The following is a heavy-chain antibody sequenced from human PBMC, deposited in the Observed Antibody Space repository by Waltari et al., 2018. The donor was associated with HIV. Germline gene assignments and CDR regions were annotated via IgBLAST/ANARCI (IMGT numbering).Heavy chain of an antibody. J-gene: IGHJ4*02. CDR1: GLTLSSFS. D-gene: IGHD6-19*01. V-gene: IGHV3-21*01. CDR3: ATGGWSFYDV. Sequence: EEQLVESGGGLVKPGGSLRLSCEATGLTLSSFSMHWVRQAPGKGLEWVSSISSGGLYIHYADSVKGRFTISRHNANNSLSLQMNSLRAEDTAVYYCATGGWSFYDVWGRGTLVIVSS. CDR2: ISSGGLYI.